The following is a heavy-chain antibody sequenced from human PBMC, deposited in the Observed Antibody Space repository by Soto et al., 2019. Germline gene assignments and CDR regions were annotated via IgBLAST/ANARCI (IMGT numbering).Heavy chain of an antibody. J-gene: IGHJ4*02. CDR3: ARVDSSSSIDY. D-gene: IGHD6-6*01. Sequence: SETLSLTCAVSGGSISSGGYSWSWIRQPPGKGLEWIGYIYHSGSTYYNPSLKSRVTISVDRSKNQFSLKLSSVTAADTAVYYCARVDSSSSIDYWGQGTLVTVSS. V-gene: IGHV4-30-2*01. CDR1: GGSISSGGYS. CDR2: IYHSGST.